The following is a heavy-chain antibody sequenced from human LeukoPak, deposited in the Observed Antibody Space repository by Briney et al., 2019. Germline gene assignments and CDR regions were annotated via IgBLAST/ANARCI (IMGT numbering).Heavy chain of an antibody. J-gene: IGHJ4*02. CDR2: IYYSGST. CDR1: GGSIRSYY. CDR3: ARHRVRGYTYGAFDY. V-gene: IGHV4-59*08. D-gene: IGHD5-18*01. Sequence: PSETLSLTCTVSGGSIRSYYWSWIRQPPAKGLEWIGYIYYSGSTNYNPSLKSGVTISVDTSKNQFSLKLSSVTAADTAVYYCARHRVRGYTYGAFDYWGQGTLVTVSS.